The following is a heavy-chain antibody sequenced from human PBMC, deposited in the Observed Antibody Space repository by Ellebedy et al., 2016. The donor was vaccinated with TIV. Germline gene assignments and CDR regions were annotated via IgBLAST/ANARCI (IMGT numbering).Heavy chain of an antibody. J-gene: IGHJ3*02. V-gene: IGHV5-51*01. CDR1: GYSFTTYL. CDR3: ARQGGKYCGGDCEALHI. CDR2: IYPSDSDT. Sequence: GESLKISXQGSGYSFTTYLIGWVRQMPGKGLEWMGIIYPSDSDTIYSPSFQGQVTISADRSISTTYLHWSSLKDSDTAMYYCARQGGKYCGGDCEALHIWGQGTMVTVSS. D-gene: IGHD2-21*02.